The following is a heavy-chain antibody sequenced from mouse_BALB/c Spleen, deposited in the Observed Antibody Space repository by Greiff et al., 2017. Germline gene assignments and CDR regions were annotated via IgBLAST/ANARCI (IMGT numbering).Heavy chain of an antibody. Sequence: QVQLKQPGAELVKPGASVKMSCKASGYTFTSYWMHWVKQRPGQGLEWIGVIDPSDSYTSYNQKFKGKATLTVDTSSSTAYMQLSSLTSEDSAVYYCTAYYGNYFDYWGQGTTLTVSS. J-gene: IGHJ2*01. D-gene: IGHD2-10*01. CDR3: TAYYGNYFDY. CDR1: GYTFTSYW. CDR2: IDPSDSYT. V-gene: IGHV1S127*01.